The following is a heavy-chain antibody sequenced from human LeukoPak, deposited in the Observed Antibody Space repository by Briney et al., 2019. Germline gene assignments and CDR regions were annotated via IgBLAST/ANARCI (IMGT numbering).Heavy chain of an antibody. V-gene: IGHV4-59*08. CDR3: ARSNYGGNSNY. CDR2: IYYSGST. Sequence: PSETVSLTCTVSGGSISSYYWSWIRQPPGKGLEWIGYIYYSGSTNYNPSLKSRVTISVDTSKNQFSLKLSSVTAADTAVYYCARSNYGGNSNYWGQGTLVTVSS. J-gene: IGHJ4*02. D-gene: IGHD4-23*01. CDR1: GGSISSYY.